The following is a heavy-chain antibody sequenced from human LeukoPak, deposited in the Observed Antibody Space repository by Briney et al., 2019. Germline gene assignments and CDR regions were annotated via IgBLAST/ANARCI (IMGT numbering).Heavy chain of an antibody. CDR3: AKDVQNYYGSGPYYYYYYGMDV. J-gene: IGHJ6*02. Sequence: GGSLRLSCAASGLTFSSSGMHWVRQAPGKGLEWVAFIRHDGSNKYYADSVKGRFTISRDNSKNTLYLQMNSLRAEDTAVYYCAKDVQNYYGSGPYYYYYYGMDVWGQGTTVTVSS. D-gene: IGHD3-10*01. CDR2: IRHDGSNK. V-gene: IGHV3-30*02. CDR1: GLTFSSSG.